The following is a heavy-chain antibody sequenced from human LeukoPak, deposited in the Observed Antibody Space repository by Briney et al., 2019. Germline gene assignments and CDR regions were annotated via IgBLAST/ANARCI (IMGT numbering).Heavy chain of an antibody. V-gene: IGHV4-59*01. CDR3: ARDRLQLQS. Sequence: TASETLSLTCTVSGGSISNYYWNWIRQPLGKGLEWIGYIYYTGNTNYNPSLKSRVTISVDTSKNQFSLKLSSVTAADTAVYYCARDRLQLQSWGQGTLVTVSS. D-gene: IGHD1-1*01. CDR1: GGSISNYY. J-gene: IGHJ5*02. CDR2: IYYTGNT.